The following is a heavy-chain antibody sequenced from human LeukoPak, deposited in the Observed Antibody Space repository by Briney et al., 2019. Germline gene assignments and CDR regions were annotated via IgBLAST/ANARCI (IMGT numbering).Heavy chain of an antibody. Sequence: SVKVSCKASGGTFSSYAISWVRQAPGQGLEWMGRIILILGIANYAQKFQGRVTITADKSTSTAYMELSSLRSEDTAVYYCARIGYDYGDYGPIDWGQGTLVTVSS. CDR2: IILILGIA. V-gene: IGHV1-69*04. CDR1: GGTFSSYA. D-gene: IGHD4-17*01. J-gene: IGHJ4*02. CDR3: ARIGYDYGDYGPID.